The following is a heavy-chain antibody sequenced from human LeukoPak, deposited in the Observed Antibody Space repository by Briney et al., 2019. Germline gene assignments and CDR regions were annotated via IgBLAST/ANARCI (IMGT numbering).Heavy chain of an antibody. J-gene: IGHJ4*02. V-gene: IGHV1-69*04. D-gene: IGHD3-10*01. CDR2: IIPILGIA. Sequence: SVKVSCKASGGTFSSYAISWVRQAPGQGLEWMGRIIPILGIANYAQKFQGRVTITADKSTSTAYMELSSLRSEDTAVYYCAELWFGELFEGYWGQGTRVTVSS. CDR1: GGTFSSYA. CDR3: AELWFGELFEGY.